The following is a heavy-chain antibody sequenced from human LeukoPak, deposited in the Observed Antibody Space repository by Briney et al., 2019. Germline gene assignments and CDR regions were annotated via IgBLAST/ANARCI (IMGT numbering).Heavy chain of an antibody. CDR1: GFTFSSYG. Sequence: SGGSLRLSCAASGFTFSSYGMHWVRQAPGKGLEWVAVIWYDGSNKYYVDSVKGRFTISRDNSKNTLYLQMNSLRAEDTAVCYCARASRDSVVYYYGMDVWGQGTTVTVSS. CDR2: IWYDGSNK. D-gene: IGHD2-15*01. V-gene: IGHV3-33*01. CDR3: ARASRDSVVYYYGMDV. J-gene: IGHJ6*02.